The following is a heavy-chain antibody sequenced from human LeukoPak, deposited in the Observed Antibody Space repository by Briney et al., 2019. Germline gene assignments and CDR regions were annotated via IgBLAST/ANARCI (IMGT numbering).Heavy chain of an antibody. CDR1: GCSISSYY. J-gene: IGHJ5*02. Sequence: SETLSLTCTVSGCSISSYYWSWIRQSPGKGLEWIGYIYDSGSTNYNPSLKSRVTIPVDTSRSQFSLKLSSVTAADTAVYYCAREDYNILTGSGDNWFDPWGQGTLVTVSS. V-gene: IGHV4-59*01. CDR2: IYDSGST. CDR3: AREDYNILTGSGDNWFDP. D-gene: IGHD3-9*01.